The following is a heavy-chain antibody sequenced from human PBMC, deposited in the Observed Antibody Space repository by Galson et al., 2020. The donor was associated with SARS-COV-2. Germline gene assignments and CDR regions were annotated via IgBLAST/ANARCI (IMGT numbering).Heavy chain of an antibody. CDR1: GYTFTSYD. V-gene: IGHV1-8*01. CDR3: ARGPNPRIAAAGTEYYFDY. D-gene: IGHD6-13*01. Sequence: ASVKVSCKASGYTFTSYDINWVRQATGQGLEWMGWMNPNSGNTGYAQKFQGRVTMTRNTSISTAYMELSSLRSEDTAVYYCARGPNPRIAAAGTEYYFDYWGQGTLVTVSS. CDR2: MNPNSGNT. J-gene: IGHJ4*02.